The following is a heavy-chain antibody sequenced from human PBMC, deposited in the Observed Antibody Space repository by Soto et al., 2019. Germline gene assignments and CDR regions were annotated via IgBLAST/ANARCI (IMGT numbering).Heavy chain of an antibody. CDR3: ARRTTSYRSGLGIPAEPLSDL. D-gene: IGHD3-16*02. Sequence: VSWIRQPPGQALEWLALIDWDDDKYYSTSLKTRLTISKDTSKNQVVLTMTNMDPVDTFFFSCARRTTSYRSGLGIPAEPLSDL. CDR2: IDWDDDK. V-gene: IGHV2-70*01. J-gene: IGHJ2*01.